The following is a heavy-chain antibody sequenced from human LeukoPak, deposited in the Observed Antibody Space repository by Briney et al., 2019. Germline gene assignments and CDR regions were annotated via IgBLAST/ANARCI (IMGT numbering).Heavy chain of an antibody. D-gene: IGHD3-3*01. CDR2: ISYDGSNK. J-gene: IGHJ4*02. CDR3: AKGPYDFWSGYYDY. Sequence: PGGSLRLSCAASGFTFSSYGMHWVRQAPGKGLEWGGVISYDGSNKYYADSVKGRFTISRDNSKNTLYLQMNSLRAEDTAVYYCAKGPYDFWSGYYDYWGQGTLVTVSS. CDR1: GFTFSSYG. V-gene: IGHV3-30*18.